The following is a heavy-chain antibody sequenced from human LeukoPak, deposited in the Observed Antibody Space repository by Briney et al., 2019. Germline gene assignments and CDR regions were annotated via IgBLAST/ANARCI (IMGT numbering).Heavy chain of an antibody. D-gene: IGHD3-3*01. CDR2: ISGSGGST. CDR3: AKDIFGQIDAFDI. V-gene: IGHV3-23*01. CDR1: GFTFSSYA. Sequence: GGSLRLSCAGSGFTFSSYAMSWVRQAPGKGLEWVSAISGSGGSTYYADSVKGRFTISRDNSKNTLYLQMNSLRAEDTAVYYCAKDIFGQIDAFDIWGQGTMVTVSS. J-gene: IGHJ3*02.